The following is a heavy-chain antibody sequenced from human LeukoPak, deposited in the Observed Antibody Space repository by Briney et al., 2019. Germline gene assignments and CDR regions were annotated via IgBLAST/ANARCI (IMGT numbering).Heavy chain of an antibody. Sequence: PGGSLRLSCAASGFTFSSYGMHWVRQAPGKGLEWVAFIRYDGSNKYYADSVKGRFTISRDNSKNTLYLQMNSLRAEDTAVYYCARAMIVVVIPFDYWGQGTLVTVSS. V-gene: IGHV3-30*02. CDR2: IRYDGSNK. J-gene: IGHJ4*02. CDR3: ARAMIVVVIPFDY. CDR1: GFTFSSYG. D-gene: IGHD3-22*01.